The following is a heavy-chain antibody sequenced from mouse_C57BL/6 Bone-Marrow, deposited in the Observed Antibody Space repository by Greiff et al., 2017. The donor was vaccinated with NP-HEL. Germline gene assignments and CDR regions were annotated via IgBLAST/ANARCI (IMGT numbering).Heavy chain of an antibody. V-gene: IGHV3-6*01. CDR1: GYSITSGYY. Sequence: EVKLVESGPGLVKPSPSLSLTCSVTGYSITSGYYWNWIRQFPGNKLEWMGYISYDGSNNYNPSLKNRISITRDTSKNQFFLKLNSVTTEDTATYYCARIPFAYWGQGTLVTVSA. CDR3: ARIPFAY. CDR2: ISYDGSN. J-gene: IGHJ3*01.